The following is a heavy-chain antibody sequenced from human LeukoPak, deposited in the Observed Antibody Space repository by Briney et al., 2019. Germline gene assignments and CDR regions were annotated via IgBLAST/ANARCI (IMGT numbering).Heavy chain of an antibody. CDR2: IYHSGST. J-gene: IGHJ5*02. Sequence: PSQTLSLTCTVSGGSISSGGYYWSWIRQPPGKGLEWIGYIYHSGSTYYNPSLKSRVTISVDTSKNQFSLKLSSVTAADTAVYYCARVRYYFDSGGYPRTGPFDPWGQGTLVTVSS. V-gene: IGHV4-30-2*01. CDR3: ARVRYYFDSGGYPRTGPFDP. D-gene: IGHD3-22*01. CDR1: GGSISSGGYY.